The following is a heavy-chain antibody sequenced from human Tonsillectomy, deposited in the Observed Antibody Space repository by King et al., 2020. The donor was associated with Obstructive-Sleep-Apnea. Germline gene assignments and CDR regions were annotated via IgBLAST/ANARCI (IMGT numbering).Heavy chain of an antibody. Sequence: VQLVESGGGLVQPGGSLRLSCAASGFTFSKFAMSWVRQAPGRGLEWVSAISDSTAGTGSYYADSVKGRFTLSRDNSKNTLYFHMNSLRADDTALYYCAKDMGGGPAANFDYWGQGTLVTVSS. CDR1: GFTFSKFA. CDR2: ISDSTAGTGS. D-gene: IGHD2-2*01. V-gene: IGHV3-23*04. CDR3: AKDMGGGPAANFDY. J-gene: IGHJ4*02.